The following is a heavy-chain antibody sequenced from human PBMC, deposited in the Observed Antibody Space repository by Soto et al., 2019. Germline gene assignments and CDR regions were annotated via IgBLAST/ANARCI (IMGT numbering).Heavy chain of an antibody. Sequence: SETLSLTCAVYGGSFSGYYWSWIRQPPGKGLEWIGEINHSGSTNYNPSLKSRVTISVDTPKNQFSLKLSSVTAADTAVYYCARPSTHYYYGMDVWGQGTTVTVSS. J-gene: IGHJ6*02. CDR3: ARPSTHYYYGMDV. CDR2: INHSGST. CDR1: GGSFSGYY. V-gene: IGHV4-34*01.